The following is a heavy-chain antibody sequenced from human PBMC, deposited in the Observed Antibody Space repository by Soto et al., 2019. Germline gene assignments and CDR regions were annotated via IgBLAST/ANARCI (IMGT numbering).Heavy chain of an antibody. CDR2: INTGNGNT. V-gene: IGHV1-3*04. CDR3: ASSYSNYALIDYYYYGMDA. J-gene: IGHJ6*02. D-gene: IGHD4-4*01. Sequence: GASVKVSCKASGYTLTSYAMHWVRQAPGQRLEWMGWINTGNGNTKYSQKFQGRVTITRDTSASTAYMELSSLRSEDTAVYYCASSYSNYALIDYYYYGMDAWGQGTTVTVSS. CDR1: GYTLTSYA.